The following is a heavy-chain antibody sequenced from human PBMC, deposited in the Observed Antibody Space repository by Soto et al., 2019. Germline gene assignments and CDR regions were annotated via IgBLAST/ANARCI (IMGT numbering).Heavy chain of an antibody. Sequence: QVQLVQSGAEVKKPGSSVKVSCKASGGTFSSYTISWVRQAPGQGLEWMGRIIPILGIANYAQKFQGRVTITADKXXSXAXXELSSLRSEETAVYYCAREVLAAAGTGYYYYGMDVWGQGTTVTVSS. V-gene: IGHV1-69*08. CDR3: AREVLAAAGTGYYYYGMDV. D-gene: IGHD6-13*01. CDR1: GGTFSSYT. CDR2: IIPILGIA. J-gene: IGHJ6*02.